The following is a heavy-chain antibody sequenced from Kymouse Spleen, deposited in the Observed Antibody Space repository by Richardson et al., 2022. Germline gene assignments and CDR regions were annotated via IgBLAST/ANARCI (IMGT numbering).Heavy chain of an antibody. CDR3: AREIVGATHYFDY. Sequence: QLQLQESGPGLVKPSETLSLTCTVSGGSISSSSYYWGWIRQPPGKGLEWIGSIYYSGSTYYNPSLKSRVTISVDTSKNQFSLKLSSVTAADTAVYYCAREIVGATHYFDYWGQGTLVTVSS. J-gene: IGHJ4*02. D-gene: IGHD1-26*01. V-gene: IGHV4-39*01. CDR2: IYYSGST. CDR1: GGSISSSSYY.